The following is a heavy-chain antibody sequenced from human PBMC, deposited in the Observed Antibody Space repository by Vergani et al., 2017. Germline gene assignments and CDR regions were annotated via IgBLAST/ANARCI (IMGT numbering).Heavy chain of an antibody. V-gene: IGHV3-33*01. CDR2: IWYDGSNK. Sequence: QVQLVESGGGVVQPGRSLRLSCAASGFTFSSYGMHWVRQAPGKGLEWVAVIWYDGSNKYYADSVKGRFTISRDNSKNTLYLQMNSLRAEDTAVYYCAREGPRFGVVPYYMDVWGKGTTVTVSS. CDR3: AREGPRFGVVPYYMDV. CDR1: GFTFSSYG. D-gene: IGHD3-3*01. J-gene: IGHJ6*03.